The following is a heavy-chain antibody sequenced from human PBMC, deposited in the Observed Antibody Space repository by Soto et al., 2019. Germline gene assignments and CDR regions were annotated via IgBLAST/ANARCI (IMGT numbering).Heavy chain of an antibody. D-gene: IGHD1-26*01. V-gene: IGHV1-18*01. Sequence: GPGVKKPGASVKVSCEASGYTFTTSGISWVRQAPGQGLEWMGWISTYNGDTNSPQKFQGRVTMTADTSTGTVYMELMSLKSDDTAVYYCARQGSWPYYYYGLDVWGQGTTVTLSS. CDR2: ISTYNGDT. CDR1: GYTFTTSG. CDR3: ARQGSWPYYYYGLDV. J-gene: IGHJ6*02.